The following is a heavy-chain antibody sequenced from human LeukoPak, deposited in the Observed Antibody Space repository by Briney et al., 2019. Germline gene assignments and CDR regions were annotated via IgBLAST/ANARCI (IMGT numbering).Heavy chain of an antibody. V-gene: IGHV3-11*06. Sequence: KTGGSLRLSCAASGFTFSDYYMSWIRQAPGKGLEWVSYISSSSSYTNYADSVKGRFTISGDNAKNSLYLQMNSLRSEDTAVYYCARSGDYGDLTYDYWGQGTLVTVSS. CDR1: GFTFSDYY. D-gene: IGHD4-17*01. CDR3: ARSGDYGDLTYDY. J-gene: IGHJ4*02. CDR2: ISSSSSYT.